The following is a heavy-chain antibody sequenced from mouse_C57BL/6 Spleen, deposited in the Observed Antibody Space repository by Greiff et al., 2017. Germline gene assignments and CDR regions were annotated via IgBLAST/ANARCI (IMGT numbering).Heavy chain of an antibody. J-gene: IGHJ3*01. D-gene: IGHD2-4*01. Sequence: LQESGAELVKPGASVKISCKASGYAFSSYWMNWVKQRPGKGLEWIGQIYPGDGDTNYNGKFKGKATLTADKSSSTAYMQLSSLTSEDSAVYFCARGGDYDGPLFAYWGQGTLVTVSA. V-gene: IGHV1-80*01. CDR3: ARGGDYDGPLFAY. CDR1: GYAFSSYW. CDR2: IYPGDGDT.